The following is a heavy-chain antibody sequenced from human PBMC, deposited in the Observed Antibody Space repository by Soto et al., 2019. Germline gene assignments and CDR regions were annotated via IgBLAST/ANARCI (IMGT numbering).Heavy chain of an antibody. J-gene: IGHJ4*02. CDR1: GGSISSYY. Sequence: PSETLSLTCTVSGGSISSYYWTWIRQPSGKGLEWIGRIYTSGSTNYNPSLKSRVTMSVDTSKNQFSLKLSSVTAADTAVYYCARDLKFGKADYWGQGSPVTVYS. D-gene: IGHD3-10*01. CDR3: ARDLKFGKADY. V-gene: IGHV4-4*07. CDR2: IYTSGST.